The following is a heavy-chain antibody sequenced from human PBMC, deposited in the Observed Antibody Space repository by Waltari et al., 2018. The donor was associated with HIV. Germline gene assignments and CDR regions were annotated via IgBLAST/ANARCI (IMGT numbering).Heavy chain of an antibody. J-gene: IGHJ4*02. D-gene: IGHD2-21*01. CDR2: INSDGSST. CDR3: ATWATFGEDFDY. V-gene: IGHV3-74*01. Sequence: EVQLVESGGGLVQPGGSLRLSCAASGFTFSSYWMHWVRQAPGKGLVWVSRINSDGSSTSYADSVKGRFTISRDNAKNTLYLQMNSLRAEDTAVYYCATWATFGEDFDYWGQGTLVTVSS. CDR1: GFTFSSYW.